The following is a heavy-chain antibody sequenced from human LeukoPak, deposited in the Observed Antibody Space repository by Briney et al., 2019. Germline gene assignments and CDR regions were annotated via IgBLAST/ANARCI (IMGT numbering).Heavy chain of an antibody. D-gene: IGHD6-6*01. Sequence: ASVKVSCKVSGYTLTELSMHWVRQAPGKGLEWMGGFDPEDGETIYAQKFQGRVTMTEDTSTDTAYMELSSLRSEDTAVYYCATGPYSSSPRNWFDPWGQGTLVTVSS. CDR1: GYTLTELS. CDR3: ATGPYSSSPRNWFDP. CDR2: FDPEDGET. V-gene: IGHV1-24*01. J-gene: IGHJ5*02.